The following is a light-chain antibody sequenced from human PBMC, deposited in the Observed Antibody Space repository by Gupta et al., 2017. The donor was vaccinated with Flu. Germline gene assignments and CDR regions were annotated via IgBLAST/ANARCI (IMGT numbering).Light chain of an antibody. Sequence: QSALTQEASVSGAVGQKVTLSCTGNRNNVGSCAVGWCPQISHGAPKTVILENSLPSGIPDHFSGSKSGTAASLTVSGLSPEDEADYYCSTWDHSLSAWVFGGGARLTVL. V-gene: IGLV1-36*01. CDR2: ENS. CDR3: STWDHSLSAWV. CDR1: RNNVGSCA. J-gene: IGLJ3*02.